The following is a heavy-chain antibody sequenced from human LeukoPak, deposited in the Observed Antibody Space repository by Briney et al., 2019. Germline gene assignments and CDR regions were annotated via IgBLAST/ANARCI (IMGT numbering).Heavy chain of an antibody. CDR1: GGSISSYY. CDR2: IYYSGST. V-gene: IGHV4-59*01. Sequence: SETLSLTCTVSGGSISSYYWSWIRQPPGKGLEWIGYIYYSGSTNYNPSLKSRVTISVDTSKNQFSLKLSSVTAADTAVYYCATFVSYGFDYWGQGTLVTVSS. CDR3: ATFVSYGFDY. D-gene: IGHD5-18*01. J-gene: IGHJ4*02.